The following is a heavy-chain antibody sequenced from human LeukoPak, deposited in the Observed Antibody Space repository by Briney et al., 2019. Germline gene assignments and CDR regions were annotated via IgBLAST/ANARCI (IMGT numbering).Heavy chain of an antibody. CDR1: GYTFTGYY. Sequence: ASVKVSCKASGYTFTGYYVHWVRQAPGQGLEWMGWINPNSGGTNYAQKFQGRVTMTRDTSISTAYMELSRLRSDDTAVYYCAIGTGYSGYDYYFDYWGQGTLVTVSS. CDR3: AIGTGYSGYDYYFDY. J-gene: IGHJ4*02. CDR2: INPNSGGT. D-gene: IGHD5-12*01. V-gene: IGHV1-2*02.